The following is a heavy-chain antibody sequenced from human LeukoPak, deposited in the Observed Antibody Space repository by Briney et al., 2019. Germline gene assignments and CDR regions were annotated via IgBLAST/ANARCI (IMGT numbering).Heavy chain of an antibody. J-gene: IGHJ4*02. CDR3: ARDSPQYTGGFDY. CDR1: GFIVSSNY. Sequence: GGSLRLSCAASGFIVSSNYMSWVRQAPGKGLEWVSVIYSGGSTYYADSVKGRFTISRDNSKNSLYLQMNSLSTEDTAVYYCARDSPQYTGGFDYWGQGTLVTVSS. V-gene: IGHV3-53*01. CDR2: IYSGGST. D-gene: IGHD1-26*01.